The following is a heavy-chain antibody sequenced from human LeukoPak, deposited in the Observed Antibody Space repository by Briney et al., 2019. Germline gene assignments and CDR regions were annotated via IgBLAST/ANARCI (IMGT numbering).Heavy chain of an antibody. V-gene: IGHV4-34*01. CDR2: INHIGST. CDR3: ARGRRAYYYGSGSFLDYFQH. Sequence: SETLSLTCAVYGGSFSGYYWSWIRQPPGKGLEWIGEINHIGSTNYNPSLKSRVTISVDTSKNQFSLKLSSVTAADTAVYYCARGRRAYYYGSGSFLDYFQHWGQGTLVTVSS. CDR1: GGSFSGYY. D-gene: IGHD3-10*01. J-gene: IGHJ1*01.